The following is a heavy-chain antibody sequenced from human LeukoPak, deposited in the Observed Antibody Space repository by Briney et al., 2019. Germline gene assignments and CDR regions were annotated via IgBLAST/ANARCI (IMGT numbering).Heavy chain of an antibody. CDR1: GGSFSGYY. J-gene: IGHJ4*02. V-gene: IGHV4-34*01. Sequence: SETLSLTCAVYGGSFSGYYWSWIRQPPGKGLEWIGEINHSGSTSYNPSLKSRVTISVDTSKNQFSLKLSSVTAADTALYYCARGDIAARLNDWGRGTLVTVSS. CDR3: ARGDIAARLND. CDR2: INHSGST. D-gene: IGHD6-6*01.